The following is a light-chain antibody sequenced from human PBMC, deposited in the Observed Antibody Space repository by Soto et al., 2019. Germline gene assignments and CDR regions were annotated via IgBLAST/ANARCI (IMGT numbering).Light chain of an antibody. CDR3: QQYHAWPPGT. V-gene: IGKV3-15*01. Sequence: EIVLTQSPGTLSMSPGERATLSCRASQSLTNNYLAWFQQKPGQAPRLLIFGASTRAAGVPARFSGGGSGTEFTLTIDSLRSEDFAVYFCQQYHAWPPGTFGGGTKV. CDR1: QSLTNNY. J-gene: IGKJ4*01. CDR2: GAS.